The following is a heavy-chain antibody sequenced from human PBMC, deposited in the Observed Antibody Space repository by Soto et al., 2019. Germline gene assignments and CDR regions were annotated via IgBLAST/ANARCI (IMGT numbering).Heavy chain of an antibody. D-gene: IGHD6-19*01. CDR2: INHSGST. CDR1: GGSFSGYY. V-gene: IGHV4-34*01. Sequence: SETLSLTCAVYGGSFSGYYWSWIRQPPGKGLEWIGEINHSGSTNYNPSLKSRVTISVDTSKNQFSLKLSSVTAADAAVYYCARGQKRIEQCLARHYYYLDVWG. CDR3: ARGQKRIEQCLARHYYYLDV. J-gene: IGHJ6*03.